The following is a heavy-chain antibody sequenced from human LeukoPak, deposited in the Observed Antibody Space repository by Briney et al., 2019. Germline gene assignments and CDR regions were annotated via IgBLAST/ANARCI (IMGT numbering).Heavy chain of an antibody. D-gene: IGHD4-17*01. J-gene: IGHJ4*02. Sequence: GVSLRLSCAASGFTFNNYAMNWVRQAPGKGLEWVSSISGGGETAYYADSAKGRFTISRDNSQNTLYLQMNSLRAEDTAVYYCARDYADYVGYFFFDYWGQGTLVTVSS. CDR2: ISGGGETA. CDR3: ARDYADYVGYFFFDY. CDR1: GFTFNNYA. V-gene: IGHV3-23*01.